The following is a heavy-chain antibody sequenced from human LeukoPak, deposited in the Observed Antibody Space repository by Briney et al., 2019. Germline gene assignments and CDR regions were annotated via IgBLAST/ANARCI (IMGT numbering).Heavy chain of an antibody. J-gene: IGHJ6*03. V-gene: IGHV1-2*06. Sequence: ASVKVSCKASGYTFTGYYMRWVRQAPGQGLEWMGRINPNSGGTSYAQKFQDRVTMTRDTSISTAYMELSTLTSDDTAVYYCARDPCSGGTCYYYMDVWGKGTTVTVSS. D-gene: IGHD2-15*01. CDR3: ARDPCSGGTCYYYMDV. CDR2: INPNSGGT. CDR1: GYTFTGYY.